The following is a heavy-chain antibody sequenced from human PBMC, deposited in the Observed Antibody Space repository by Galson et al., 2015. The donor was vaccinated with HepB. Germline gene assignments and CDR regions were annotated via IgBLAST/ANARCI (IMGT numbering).Heavy chain of an antibody. CDR1: GFTFSSYA. D-gene: IGHD3-16*01. CDR2: ISSNGGST. J-gene: IGHJ4*01. CDR3: VKLGIMITSKSDY. Sequence: SLRLSCAASGFTFSSYALHWVRQAPGKGLEYVSAISSNGGSTYYADSVQGRFTISRDNSKNKLYLQMSSLRAEDTAVYYCVKLGIMITSKSDYLGHGTLVTGSS. V-gene: IGHV3-64D*06.